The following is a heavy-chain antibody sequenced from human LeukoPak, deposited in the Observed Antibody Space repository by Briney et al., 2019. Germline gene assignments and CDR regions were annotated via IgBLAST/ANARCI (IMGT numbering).Heavy chain of an antibody. D-gene: IGHD3-10*01. CDR3: AKLNYGSGSYLYY. Sequence: GGSLRLSCAASGFTFTTYAMSWVRQAPGKGLEWVSAISGSGGSTYYADSVKGRFTISRDNSKNTLYLQMNSLRAEDTAVYYCAKLNYGSGSYLYYWGQGTLVTVSS. V-gene: IGHV3-23*01. J-gene: IGHJ4*02. CDR2: ISGSGGST. CDR1: GFTFTTYA.